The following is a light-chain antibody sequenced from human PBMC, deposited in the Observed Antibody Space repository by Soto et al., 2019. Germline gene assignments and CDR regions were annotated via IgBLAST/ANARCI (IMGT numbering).Light chain of an antibody. V-gene: IGKV3-11*01. CDR3: QQRDNWPLT. CDR2: DAS. Sequence: EIVLTQSPATLSLSPGERATLSCRASQNIDVYLDWFQQKPGQSTRLLIFDASNRATGVPTRFSGSGSGTDFTLTISSLEPEDFAVYYCQQRDNWPLTFGPGTKVDI. CDR1: QNIDVY. J-gene: IGKJ3*01.